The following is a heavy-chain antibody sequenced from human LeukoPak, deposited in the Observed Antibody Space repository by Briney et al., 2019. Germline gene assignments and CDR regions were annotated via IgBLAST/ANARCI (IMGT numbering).Heavy chain of an antibody. Sequence: PGGSLRLSCVVSGFTFTNYWMGWVRQAPGKGLEWVGNIKPDGSDKYYMDSMKGRFTISRDNSENSLHLHMNSLRAEDTAVYHCARVGPQGADHYVDVWGKGTTVTISS. CDR2: IKPDGSDK. V-gene: IGHV3-7*01. J-gene: IGHJ6*03. D-gene: IGHD3-16*01. CDR3: ARVGPQGADHYVDV. CDR1: GFTFTNYW.